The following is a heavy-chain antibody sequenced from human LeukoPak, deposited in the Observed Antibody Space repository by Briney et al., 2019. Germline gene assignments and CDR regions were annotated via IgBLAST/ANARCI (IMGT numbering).Heavy chain of an antibody. V-gene: IGHV1-18*01. Sequence: ASVKVSCKASGYTFTSYGISWVRQAPGQGLEWMEWISAYNGNTNYAQKLQGRVTMTTDTSTSTAYMELRSLRSDDTAVYHCARDAPRSGSIARFDYWGQGTLVTVSS. CDR3: ARDAPRSGSIARFDY. D-gene: IGHD3-3*01. J-gene: IGHJ4*02. CDR1: GYTFTSYG. CDR2: ISAYNGNT.